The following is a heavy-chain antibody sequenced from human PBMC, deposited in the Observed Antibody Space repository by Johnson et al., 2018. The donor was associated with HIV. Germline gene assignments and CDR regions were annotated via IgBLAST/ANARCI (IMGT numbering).Heavy chain of an antibody. CDR2: ISYDGGDK. CDR3: ARKQWLEIPSDALDV. Sequence: QMLLVESGGGVVQPGRSLRLSCAASGFTFSNFALHWVRQAPGKGLEWVAIISYDGGDKYYADSVKGRFTISRDNAKKTLYLQMNSLRAEDTAVYYCARKQWLEIPSDALDVWGQGTMVTVSS. D-gene: IGHD6-19*01. CDR1: GFTFSNFA. J-gene: IGHJ3*01. V-gene: IGHV3-30*04.